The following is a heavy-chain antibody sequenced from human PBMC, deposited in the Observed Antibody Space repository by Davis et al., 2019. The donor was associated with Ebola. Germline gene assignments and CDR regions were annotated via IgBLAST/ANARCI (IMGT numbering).Heavy chain of an antibody. D-gene: IGHD5-18*01. J-gene: IGHJ4*02. Sequence: PSETLSLTCPVSAGSFHNYYWGWIRQSPGKGLEWIGYINNSGHTKYSPSLRSRVTISIDTSKNQFSLSLTSVTAADTAVYFCSREGGYPYAIDYWGQGILVTVSS. CDR2: INNSGHT. CDR1: AGSFHNYY. CDR3: SREGGYPYAIDY. V-gene: IGHV4-59*01.